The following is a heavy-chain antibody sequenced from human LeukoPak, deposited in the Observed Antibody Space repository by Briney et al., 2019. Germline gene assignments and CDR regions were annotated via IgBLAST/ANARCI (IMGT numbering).Heavy chain of an antibody. CDR1: GFTFSRYG. D-gene: IGHD5-24*01. J-gene: IGHJ4*02. V-gene: IGHV3-33*01. CDR2: IWYDGSNK. CDR3: ARDTEMATIGAY. Sequence: PGGSLRLSCAASGFTFSRYGMHWVRQAPGKGLEWVAVIWYDGSNKYYADSVKGRFPISRDNSKNTLYLQMNSLRAEDTAVYYCARDTEMATIGAYWGQGTLVTVSS.